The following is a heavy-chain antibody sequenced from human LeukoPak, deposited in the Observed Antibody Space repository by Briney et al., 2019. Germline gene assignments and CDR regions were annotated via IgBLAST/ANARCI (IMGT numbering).Heavy chain of an antibody. CDR2: IYTSGST. J-gene: IGHJ3*02. D-gene: IGHD5-24*01. Sequence: PSETLSLTCTVSGGSISSGSYYWSWIRQPAGKGLEWIGRIYTSGSTNYNPSLKSRVTISVDTSKNQFSLKLSSVTAADTAVYYCARRERGAFDIWGQGTMVTVSS. V-gene: IGHV4-61*02. CDR3: ARRERGAFDI. CDR1: GGSISSGSYY.